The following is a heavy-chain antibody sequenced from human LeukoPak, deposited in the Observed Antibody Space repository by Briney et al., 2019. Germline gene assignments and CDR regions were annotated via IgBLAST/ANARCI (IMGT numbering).Heavy chain of an antibody. CDR3: ARDGDMRTTTIFGVVLG. V-gene: IGHV3-30*03. J-gene: IGHJ4*02. Sequence: GGSLRLSCAASGFTFSSYVMHWVRQAPGKGLEWVAFISYDGSNKYYADSVKGRFTISRDNSKNTLYLQMNSLRAEDTAVYYCARDGDMRTTTIFGVVLGWGQGTLVTVSS. CDR1: GFTFSSYV. D-gene: IGHD3-3*01. CDR2: ISYDGSNK.